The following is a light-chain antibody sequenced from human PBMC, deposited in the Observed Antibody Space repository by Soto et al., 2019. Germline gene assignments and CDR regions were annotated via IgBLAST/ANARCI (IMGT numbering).Light chain of an antibody. Sequence: QSVLTQPPSASGTPGQRVTISCSASSSNIGGTTVHWYQQFPGTAPKLLIYTNTQRPSGVPDRFSGSKSGTSASLGISGLQSEDEADYYCAAWDDSLSGWVFGGGTKLTVL. CDR3: AAWDDSLSGWV. V-gene: IGLV1-44*01. J-gene: IGLJ3*02. CDR1: SSNIGGTT. CDR2: TNT.